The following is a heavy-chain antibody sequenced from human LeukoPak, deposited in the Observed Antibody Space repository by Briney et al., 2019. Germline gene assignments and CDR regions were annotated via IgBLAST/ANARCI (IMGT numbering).Heavy chain of an antibody. CDR2: ITGSSSTV. V-gene: IGHV3-48*04. Sequence: GGSLRLSCAASGFTISIYSMNWVRQAPGKGLEWVSYITGSSSTVYYADSVKGRFTISRDNAKNSLHLQMNSLRAEDTAVYYCARDFNGMDVWGQGTTVTVSS. CDR3: ARDFNGMDV. CDR1: GFTISIYS. J-gene: IGHJ6*02.